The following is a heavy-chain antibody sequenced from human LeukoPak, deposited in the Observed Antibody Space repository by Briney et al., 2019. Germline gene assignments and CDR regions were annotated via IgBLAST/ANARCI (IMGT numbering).Heavy chain of an antibody. CDR2: ISWNSGSI. V-gene: IGHV3-9*03. CDR3: AKVGADYYDSSGYFDY. CDR1: GFTFGDYA. Sequence: SLRLSCAASGFTFGDYAMHWVRQAPGKGLEWVSGISWNSGSIGYADSVKGRFTISRDNAKNSLYLQMNSLRAEDMALYYCAKVGADYYDSSGYFDYWGQGTLVTVSS. J-gene: IGHJ4*02. D-gene: IGHD3-22*01.